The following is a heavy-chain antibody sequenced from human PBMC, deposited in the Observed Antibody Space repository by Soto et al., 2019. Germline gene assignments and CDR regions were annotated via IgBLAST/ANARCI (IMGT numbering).Heavy chain of an antibody. J-gene: IGHJ5*02. Sequence: SETLSLTCTVSGDSIISSDFYWGWVRQPPGKGLEWIGGIFYLGSSYYNPSLKSRVTMSVDTSKNQFSLRLRSVTAADTALYFCARHSLALRKNNWFDPWGQGIMVTVSS. D-gene: IGHD3-3*02. CDR1: GDSIISSDFY. V-gene: IGHV4-39*01. CDR3: ARHSLALRKNNWFDP. CDR2: IFYLGSS.